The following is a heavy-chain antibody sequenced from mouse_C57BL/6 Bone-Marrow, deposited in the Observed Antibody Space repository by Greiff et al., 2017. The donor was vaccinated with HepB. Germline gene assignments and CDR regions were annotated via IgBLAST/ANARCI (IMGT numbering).Heavy chain of an antibody. CDR1: GYTFTSYW. CDR2: IAPNSGGT. J-gene: IGHJ2*01. CDR3: GRRYFDY. Sequence: QVQLQQPGAELVKPGASVKLSCKASGYTFTSYWMHWVKQRPGRGLEWIGRIAPNSGGTKYNEKFKSKATLPVDKPSSTAYMQLSSLTSEDSAVYYCGRRYFDYWGQGTTLTVSS. V-gene: IGHV1-72*01.